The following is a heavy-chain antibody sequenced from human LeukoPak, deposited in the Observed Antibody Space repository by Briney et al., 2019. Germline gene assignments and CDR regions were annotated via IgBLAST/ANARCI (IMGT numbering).Heavy chain of an antibody. Sequence: GGSLRLSCAASGFTFSSYAMSWVRQAPGKGLERVSAISGSGGSTYYADSVKGRFTIPRDNSKNTLYLQMNSLRAEDTAVYYCANPLLLPAGFDYWGQGTLVTVSS. D-gene: IGHD2-2*01. CDR1: GFTFSSYA. CDR2: ISGSGGST. CDR3: ANPLLLPAGFDY. J-gene: IGHJ4*02. V-gene: IGHV3-23*01.